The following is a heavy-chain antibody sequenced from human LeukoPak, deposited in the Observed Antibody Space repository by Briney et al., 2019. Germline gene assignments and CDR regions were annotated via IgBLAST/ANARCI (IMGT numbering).Heavy chain of an antibody. J-gene: IGHJ5*02. Sequence: GGSLRPSCAASGFTFSSYSVNWVRQAPGKGLQWVSYISSSSSTIYYADSVKGRFTISRDNAKNSLYLQMNSLRAEDTAVYYCARKSGGYDFWSGYYLWFDPWGQGTWSPSPQ. V-gene: IGHV3-48*01. D-gene: IGHD3-3*01. CDR1: GFTFSSYS. CDR2: ISSSSSTI. CDR3: ARKSGGYDFWSGYYLWFDP.